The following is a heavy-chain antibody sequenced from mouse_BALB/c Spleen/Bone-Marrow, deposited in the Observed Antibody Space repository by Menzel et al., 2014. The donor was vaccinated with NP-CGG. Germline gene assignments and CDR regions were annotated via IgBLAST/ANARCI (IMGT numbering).Heavy chain of an antibody. CDR2: INPHNVGT. D-gene: IGHD1-1*01. CDR3: ARGGYYEALSY. V-gene: IGHV1-26*01. CDR1: GYSFTGYA. J-gene: IGHJ2*01. Sequence: VQLKHSGPELVKPGASMKISCKASGYSFTGYAINWVKQSHGKTLEWIGLINPHNVGTSYNQKFKGEATLTVDKSSSTAYMELLSLTSEDSAVYYCARGGYYEALSYWGQGTTLTVSS.